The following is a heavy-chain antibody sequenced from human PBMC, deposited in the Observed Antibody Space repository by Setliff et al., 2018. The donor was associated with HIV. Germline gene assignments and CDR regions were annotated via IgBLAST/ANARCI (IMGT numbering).Heavy chain of an antibody. J-gene: IGHJ1*01. CDR2: ISAYNGNR. CDR1: GYTFTDYG. Sequence: ASVKVSCKASGYTFTDYGISWVRQAPGQGLEWMGWISAYNGNRNYAKKFQGRVTVTKDSSTSIAYMELRNLRSDDTAVYYCASHPPWLDRAEYFQHWGQGTLVTVSS. D-gene: IGHD6-19*01. CDR3: ASHPPWLDRAEYFQH. V-gene: IGHV1-18*01.